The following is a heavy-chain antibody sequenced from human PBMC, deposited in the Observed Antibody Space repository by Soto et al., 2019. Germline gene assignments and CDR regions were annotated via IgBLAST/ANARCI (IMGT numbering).Heavy chain of an antibody. CDR1: GGSFSGYY. CDR2: INHSGST. V-gene: IGHV4-34*01. J-gene: IGHJ6*01. Sequence: QVQLQQWGAGLLKPSETLSLTCAVSGGSFSGYYWNWIRQSPGKGLERIGEINHSGSTHYNPSLKSRISMSADTSKNQFSLKLNSVTAADTSVYYCARRVLTGYHNYGLDVWGQGTTVTVSS. CDR3: ARRVLTGYHNYGLDV. D-gene: IGHD6-25*01.